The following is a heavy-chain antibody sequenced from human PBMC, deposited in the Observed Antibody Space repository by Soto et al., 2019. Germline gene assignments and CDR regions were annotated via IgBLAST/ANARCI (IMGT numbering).Heavy chain of an antibody. D-gene: IGHD6-25*01. CDR1: GGTFSGYV. CDR3: ATRGLGVPSPPSFDN. CDR2: FVPLFGTT. Sequence: QLVQSGSEVKKPGSSVKVSCQASGGTFSGYVVTWVRQAPGQGLEWMGEFVPLFGTTKYARTFPGRLTITAEESTSTASMELRTLNSDDPAVYYCATRGLGVPSPPSFDNWGQGTLVTVSS. V-gene: IGHV1-69*01. J-gene: IGHJ4*02.